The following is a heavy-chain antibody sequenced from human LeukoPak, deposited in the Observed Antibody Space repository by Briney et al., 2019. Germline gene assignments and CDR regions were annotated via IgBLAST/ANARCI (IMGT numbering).Heavy chain of an antibody. Sequence: GASVKVSCKASGYTFTTYYIHWVRQAPGQGLEWMGVINPSGGRATYAQKFQGWVTMTRDTSISTAYMELSRLRSDDTAVYYCARGGFIGLWFGGRAFDIWGQGTMVTVSS. CDR1: GYTFTTYY. D-gene: IGHD3-10*01. CDR3: ARGGFIGLWFGGRAFDI. J-gene: IGHJ3*02. CDR2: INPSGGRA. V-gene: IGHV1-46*01.